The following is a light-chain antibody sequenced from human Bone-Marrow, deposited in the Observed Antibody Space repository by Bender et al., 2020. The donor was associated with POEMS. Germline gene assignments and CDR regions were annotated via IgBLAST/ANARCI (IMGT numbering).Light chain of an antibody. CDR2: EAK. CDR1: SGDVGNYNL. Sequence: QSALTQPASVSGSPGQSITMSCTGTSGDVGNYNLVSWYQQHPGKAPKLIIYEAKKRASIISNRFSGSKSGNTASLTISGLQAEDEADYYCCSYVDGDTLIFGGGTRLTV. J-gene: IGLJ2*01. CDR3: CSYVDGDTLI. V-gene: IGLV2-23*01.